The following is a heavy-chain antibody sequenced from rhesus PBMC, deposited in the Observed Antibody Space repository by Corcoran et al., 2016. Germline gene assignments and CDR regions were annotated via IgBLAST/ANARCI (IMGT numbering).Heavy chain of an antibody. CDR1: GGSISDNYY. CDR2: TYRNSGTI. J-gene: IGHJ4*01. D-gene: IGHD3-22*01. CDR3: ATLEKIWGY. Sequence: QVRLQESGPGLVKPSETLSLTCAVFGGSISDNYYWNWIRQPPGKGLEWIGNTYRNSGTIHNNPSLESRVTLSKDTSKNQFSLRLTSVTAADAAVYYCATLEKIWGYWGPGVLVTVSS. V-gene: IGHV4S9*01.